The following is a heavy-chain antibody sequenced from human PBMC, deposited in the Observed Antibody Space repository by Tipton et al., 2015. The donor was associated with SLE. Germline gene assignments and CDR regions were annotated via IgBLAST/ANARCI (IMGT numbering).Heavy chain of an antibody. J-gene: IGHJ4*02. CDR2: IYYSGST. V-gene: IGHV4-59*01. D-gene: IGHD3-22*01. CDR3: TRGGGAYDSSGYYDPFFDY. Sequence: TLSLTCTVSGGSISSSYWSWIRQPPGKGLGWLGYIYYSGSTHYNPSLKSRVTISVDTSKNQFSLKLRSVTAADTAVYYCTRGGGAYDSSGYYDPFFDYWGQGTLVTVSS. CDR1: GGSISSSY.